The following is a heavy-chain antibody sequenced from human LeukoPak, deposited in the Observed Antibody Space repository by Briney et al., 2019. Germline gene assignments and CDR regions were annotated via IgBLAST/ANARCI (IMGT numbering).Heavy chain of an antibody. V-gene: IGHV3-21*01. Sequence: PGGSLRLSCAASGFTFSSYSMNWVRQAPGKGLEWVSSISSSSSYIYYADSVKGRFTISRDNAKNSLYLQMNSLRAEDTAVYYCAREKEPGLDQWDAFDIWGQGTMVTVSS. D-gene: IGHD1-14*01. CDR2: ISSSSSYI. J-gene: IGHJ3*02. CDR3: AREKEPGLDQWDAFDI. CDR1: GFTFSSYS.